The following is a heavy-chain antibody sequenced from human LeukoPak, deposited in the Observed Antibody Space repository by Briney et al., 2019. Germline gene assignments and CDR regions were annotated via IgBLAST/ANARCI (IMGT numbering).Heavy chain of an antibody. D-gene: IGHD3-10*01. Sequence: PGGSLRLSCAASGFIISNYSMSWVRQAPGKGLEWVSYISSGTGNKYYADSVKGRFTISRDSAKNSLYLQMNSLRDEDTAVYHCARFSGTITAFDIWGQGTLVTVSS. CDR3: ARFSGTITAFDI. V-gene: IGHV3-48*02. CDR1: GFIISNYS. CDR2: ISSGTGNK. J-gene: IGHJ3*02.